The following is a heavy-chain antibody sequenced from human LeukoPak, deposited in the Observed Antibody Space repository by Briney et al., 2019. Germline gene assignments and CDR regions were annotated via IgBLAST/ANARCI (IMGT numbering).Heavy chain of an antibody. CDR1: GGSFSSGSYY. J-gene: IGHJ4*02. Sequence: PSETLSLTCTVSGGSFSSGSYYWSWIRQPPGKGLEWIGYIYYSGSTKYNPSLKSRVTISVDTSKNQFSLKLSSVTAADTAVYYCARVLNYNWGIYSASGAPPSYGGQETLVTVPS. CDR3: ARVLNYNWGIYSASGAPPSY. CDR2: IYYSGST. D-gene: IGHD3-16*01. V-gene: IGHV4-61*01.